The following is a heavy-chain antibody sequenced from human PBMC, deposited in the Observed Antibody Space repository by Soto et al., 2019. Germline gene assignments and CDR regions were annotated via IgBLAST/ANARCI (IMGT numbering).Heavy chain of an antibody. CDR1: GFTFSNVW. CDR3: TPLALKYSSGWYEFSE. V-gene: IGHV3-15*07. D-gene: IGHD6-19*01. CDR2: IKSKTDGGTT. Sequence: EVQLVESGGGLVKPGGSLRLSCAASGFTFSNVWMNWVRQAPGKGLEWVGRIKSKTDGGTTDYAAPVKGRFTISRDDSKNTLYLQMNRRKTEDTAVYYCTPLALKYSSGWYEFSEWGEGALVTVSS. J-gene: IGHJ4*02.